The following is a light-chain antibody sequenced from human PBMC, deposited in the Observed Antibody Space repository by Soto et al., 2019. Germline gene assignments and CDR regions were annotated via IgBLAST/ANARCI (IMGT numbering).Light chain of an antibody. CDR1: SSDVGGYNY. CDR3: SSYTSSSTFYV. Sequence: QSALTQPASVSGSPGQSITISCTGTSSDVGGYNYVSWYQQHPGKAPKLMIYDVSNRPSGVSNRFSGSKSGNTASLTISGLQAEGEADYYCSSYTSSSTFYVYGTWTKLTV. J-gene: IGLJ1*01. V-gene: IGLV2-14*01. CDR2: DVS.